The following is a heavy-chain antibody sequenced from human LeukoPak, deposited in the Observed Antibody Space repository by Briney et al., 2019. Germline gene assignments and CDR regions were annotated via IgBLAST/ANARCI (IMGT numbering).Heavy chain of an antibody. D-gene: IGHD3-10*01. J-gene: IGHJ5*02. CDR2: ISNSGNTK. CDR3: ASHYDSGPDL. V-gene: IGHV3-48*03. CDR1: GFTFSNYE. Sequence: PGGSLRLSCAASGFTFSNYEMNWIRQAPGKGLEWISYISNSGNTKYYADSVKGRFSISRDNANNSVYLQMNNLRAEDTAVYYCASHYDSGPDLWGQGTLVIVSS.